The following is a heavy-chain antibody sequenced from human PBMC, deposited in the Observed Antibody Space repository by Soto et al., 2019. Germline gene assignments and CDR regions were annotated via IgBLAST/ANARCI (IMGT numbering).Heavy chain of an antibody. J-gene: IGHJ4*02. CDR2: IYTSGTT. D-gene: IGHD3-9*01. V-gene: IGHV4-4*07. Sequence: SETLSLTCTVSGRSMSGYYWSWIRQPAGERLEWIGRIYTSGTTDFNPSLKGRVTMSVDTSRNQFSLKLTSVTAADTALYYCAREDYYDTGYYVVWGQGTQVTVSS. CDR3: AREDYYDTGYYVV. CDR1: GRSMSGYY.